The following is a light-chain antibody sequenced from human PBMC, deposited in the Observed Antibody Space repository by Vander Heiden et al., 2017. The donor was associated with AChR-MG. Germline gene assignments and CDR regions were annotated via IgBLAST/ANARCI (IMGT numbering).Light chain of an antibody. CDR2: GAS. V-gene: IGKV3-20*01. J-gene: IGKJ3*01. CDR1: QSISSSY. CDR3: QQDGTSPRA. Sequence: DIVLTQSPGTLSLSPGERATLSCWASQSISSSYLAWYQQKPGQAPRLLISGASRRATGIPDRFSGGGSGTTFTLTISRLEPEDFAVYYCQQDGTSPRAFGHGTKVDV.